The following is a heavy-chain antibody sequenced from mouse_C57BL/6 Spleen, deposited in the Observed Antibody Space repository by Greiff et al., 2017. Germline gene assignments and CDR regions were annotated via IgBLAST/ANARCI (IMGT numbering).Heavy chain of an antibody. CDR2: INPGSGGT. V-gene: IGHV1-54*01. J-gene: IGHJ4*01. CDR1: GYAFTNYL. CDR3: ARRYDYFYYAMDY. D-gene: IGHD2-4*01. Sequence: QVQLQQSGAELVRPGTSVKVSCKASGYAFTNYLIEWVKQRPGQGLEWIGVINPGSGGTNYNEKFKGKATLTADKSSSTAYMQLSSLTSEDSAVYFCARRYDYFYYAMDYWGQGTSVTVSS.